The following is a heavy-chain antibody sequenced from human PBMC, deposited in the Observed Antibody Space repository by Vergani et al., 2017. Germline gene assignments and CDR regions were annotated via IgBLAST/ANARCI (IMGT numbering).Heavy chain of an antibody. J-gene: IGHJ5*02. CDR3: AKEHMVRGEEWFDP. CDR1: GFTFNSYG. CDR2: IRSDESRR. Sequence: QVQLVESGGGVVQPGGSLRLSCAASGFTFNSYGMHWVRQAPGKGLEWVASIRSDESRRYYGDSMEGPFTISRDNSKNTLYLQMNSLRAEDTAVYYCAKEHMVRGEEWFDPWGQGTLVTVSS. D-gene: IGHD3-10*01. V-gene: IGHV3-30*02.